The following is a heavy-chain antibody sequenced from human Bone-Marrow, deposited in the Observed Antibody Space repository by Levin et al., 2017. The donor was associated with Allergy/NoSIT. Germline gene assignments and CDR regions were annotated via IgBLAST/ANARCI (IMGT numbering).Heavy chain of an antibody. CDR2: IPYGGSNQ. V-gene: IGHV3-30-3*01. D-gene: IGHD3-22*01. Sequence: GGSLRLSCAASGFTFSTYAMHWVRQAPGKGLEWVALIPYGGSNQYYADSVKGRFTISRDNSKNTLYLQMDSLRVEDTAVYYCARDGITLTVDYYFDLWGRGTLVTVSS. CDR3: ARDGITLTVDYYFDL. J-gene: IGHJ2*01. CDR1: GFTFSTYA.